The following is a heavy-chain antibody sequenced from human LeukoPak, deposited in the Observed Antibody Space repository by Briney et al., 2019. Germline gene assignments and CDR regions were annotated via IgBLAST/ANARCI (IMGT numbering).Heavy chain of an antibody. V-gene: IGHV1-69*05. J-gene: IGHJ5*02. Sequence: SVKVSCKASGGTFSSYAISWARQAPGQGLEWMGRIIPIFGTANYAQKFQGRVTITTDESTSTAYMELSSLRSEDTAVYYCARDTSSSFSWFDPWGQGTLVTVSS. D-gene: IGHD6-6*01. CDR3: ARDTSSSFSWFDP. CDR1: GGTFSSYA. CDR2: IIPIFGTA.